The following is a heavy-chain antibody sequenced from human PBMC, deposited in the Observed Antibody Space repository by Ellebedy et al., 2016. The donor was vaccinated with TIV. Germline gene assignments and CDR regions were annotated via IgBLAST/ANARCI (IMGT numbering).Heavy chain of an antibody. D-gene: IGHD5-24*01. V-gene: IGHV4-59*01. CDR3: ARGRRDRTFDI. J-gene: IGHJ3*02. CDR2: IYYSGST. CDR1: GGSISSYY. Sequence: MPSETLSLTCTVFGGSISSYYWSWIRQPPGKGLEWIGYIYYSGSTNYNPSLKSRVTISVDTSKNQFSLKLSSVTAADTAVYYCARGRRDRTFDIWGQGTMVTVSS.